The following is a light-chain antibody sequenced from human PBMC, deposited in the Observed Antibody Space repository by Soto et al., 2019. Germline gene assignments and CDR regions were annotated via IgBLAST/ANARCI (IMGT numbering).Light chain of an antibody. CDR2: QPS. CDR3: QHYNIRWT. J-gene: IGKJ1*01. Sequence: DIQMTQSPSTLSASVGARVTITCRASQSISSRLAWYQQKPGKARKLLIYQPSSLESGVPSRFSGSVAGPDFTLTISSVQPDDFAAVYSQHYNIRWTCGRESKV. CDR1: QSISSR. V-gene: IGKV1-5*03.